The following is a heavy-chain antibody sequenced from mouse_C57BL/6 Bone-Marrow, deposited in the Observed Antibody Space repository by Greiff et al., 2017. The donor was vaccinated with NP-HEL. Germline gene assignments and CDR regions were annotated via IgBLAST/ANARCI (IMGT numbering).Heavy chain of an antibody. V-gene: IGHV5-9*01. D-gene: IGHD2-2*01. CDR1: GFTFSSYT. CDR2: ISGGGGNT. Sequence: DVKLVESGGGLVKPGGSLKLSCAASGFTFSSYTMSWVRQTPEKRLEWVAIISGGGGNTYYPDSVKGRFTISRDNAKNTLYLQMSSLRSEDTALYYCASLIYYGYDGGVYFDDWGQGTTLTVAS. J-gene: IGHJ2*01. CDR3: ASLIYYGYDGGVYFDD.